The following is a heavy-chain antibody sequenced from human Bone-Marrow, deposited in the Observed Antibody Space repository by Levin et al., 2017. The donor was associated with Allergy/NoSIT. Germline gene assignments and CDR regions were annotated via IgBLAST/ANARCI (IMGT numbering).Heavy chain of an antibody. CDR1: GYSFVSFW. J-gene: IGHJ4*02. V-gene: IGHV5-51*01. CDR2: IYPGDSDT. D-gene: IGHD6-6*01. Sequence: GESLKISCQGSGYSFVSFWIGWVRQMPGKGLEWMGVIYPGDSDTRYSPSFQGQVTISVDKSISTAYLQWSSLKASDTAMYYCTRQGQYSGAGGYWGQGTLVTVSS. CDR3: TRQGQYSGAGGY.